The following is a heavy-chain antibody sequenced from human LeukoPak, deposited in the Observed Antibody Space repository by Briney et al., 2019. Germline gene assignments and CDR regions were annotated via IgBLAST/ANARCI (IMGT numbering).Heavy chain of an antibody. Sequence: GGSLRLSCAASGFTFSGYAMSWVRQAPGKGLEWVSGISGSGGSTYYADSVKGRFTISRDNFKNTLYLQMNSLRVEDTAAYYCAKNGDFSPSSSADYWGQGTLVTVSS. CDR3: AKNGDFSPSSSADY. CDR1: GFTFSGYA. V-gene: IGHV3-23*01. J-gene: IGHJ4*02. CDR2: ISGSGGST. D-gene: IGHD2-2*01.